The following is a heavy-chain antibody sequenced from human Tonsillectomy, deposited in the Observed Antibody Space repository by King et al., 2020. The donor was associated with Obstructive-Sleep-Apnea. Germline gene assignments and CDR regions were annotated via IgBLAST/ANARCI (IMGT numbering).Heavy chain of an antibody. D-gene: IGHD6-19*01. V-gene: IGHV3-23*04. Sequence: VQLVESGGTLVKPGGSLRLSCAASGFTFSSHGMSWVRQTPGKGLEWVSAISGRSDKTHYAESVKGRFTISRDNSKNMVYLEMNSLRAEDTAVYHCASDPLGSGWLYGAFDIWGQGTMVTVSS. CDR1: GFTFSSHG. J-gene: IGHJ3*02. CDR2: ISGRSDKT. CDR3: ASDPLGSGWLYGAFDI.